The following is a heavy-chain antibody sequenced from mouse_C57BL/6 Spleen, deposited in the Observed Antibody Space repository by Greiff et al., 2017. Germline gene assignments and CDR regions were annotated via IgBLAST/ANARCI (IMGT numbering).Heavy chain of an antibody. V-gene: IGHV5-17*01. Sequence: EVQGVESGGGLVKPGGSLKLSCAASGFTFSDYGMHWVRQAQEKGLEWVAYISSGSSTIYYADTVKGRFTISRDNAKNTLFLQMTSLRSEDTAMYYCARLTTVVATGGYYFDYWCQGTTLTVSS. D-gene: IGHD1-1*01. CDR1: GFTFSDYG. CDR3: ARLTTVVATGGYYFDY. CDR2: ISSGSSTI. J-gene: IGHJ2*01.